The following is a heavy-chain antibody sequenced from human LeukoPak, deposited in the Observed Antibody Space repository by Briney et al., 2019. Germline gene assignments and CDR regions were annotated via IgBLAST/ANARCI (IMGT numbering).Heavy chain of an antibody. D-gene: IGHD3-22*01. V-gene: IGHV4-39*01. CDR2: IYYSGRT. J-gene: IGHJ1*01. CDR1: GDSVSRSDSY. CDR3: ARRRYYDGSGYLE. Sequence: SETLSLTCSVSGDSVSRSDSYSDWIRQPPGKGLEWIGTIYYSGRTYYSPSLKSRVTMSVDPSNNQFSLNLRSVTDADTALYNCARRRYYDGSGYLEWGQGTMLSVSS.